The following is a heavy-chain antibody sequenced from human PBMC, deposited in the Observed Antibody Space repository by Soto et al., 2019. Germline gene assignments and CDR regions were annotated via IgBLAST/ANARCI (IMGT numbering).Heavy chain of an antibody. J-gene: IGHJ6*03. CDR2: IYYSGST. D-gene: IGHD3-3*01. V-gene: IGHV4-31*03. CDR3: ARRSYDFWSGYSTDYYYYMDV. CDR1: GGSISSGGYY. Sequence: SETLSLTCTVSGGSISSGGYYWSWIRQHPGKGLEWIGYIYYSGSTYYNPSLKSRVTISVDTSKNQFSLKLSSVTATDTAVYYCARRSYDFWSGYSTDYYYYMDVWGKGTTVTVSS.